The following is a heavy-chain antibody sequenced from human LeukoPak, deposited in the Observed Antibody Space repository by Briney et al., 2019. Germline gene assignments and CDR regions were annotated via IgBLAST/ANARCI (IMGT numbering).Heavy chain of an antibody. D-gene: IGHD6-19*01. J-gene: IGHJ6*02. Sequence: PGGSLRLSCAASGNYWMHWVRQVPGKGLEWVAVISYDGSNKYYADSVKGRFTISRDNSKNTLYLQMNSLRAEDTAVYYCARDLFSGWSDYYYYGMDVWGQGTTVTVSS. CDR3: ARDLFSGWSDYYYYGMDV. V-gene: IGHV3-30-3*01. CDR1: GNYW. CDR2: ISYDGSNK.